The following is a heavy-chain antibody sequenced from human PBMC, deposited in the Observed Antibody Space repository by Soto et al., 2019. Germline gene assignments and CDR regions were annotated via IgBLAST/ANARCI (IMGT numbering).Heavy chain of an antibody. V-gene: IGHV4-61*01. CDR3: ATRFDGLRSYEY. CDR1: GGSVSSGSYY. D-gene: IGHD3-10*01. J-gene: IGHJ4*02. CDR2: IYYSGST. Sequence: QVQLQESGPGLVKPSETLSLTCTVSGGSVSSGSYYWSWIRQPPGKGLEWIGYIYYSGSTNYNPSLKSRVTISVDKSKNQFSLKLTSVTAADTAVYYCATRFDGLRSYEYWGQGTLVTVSS.